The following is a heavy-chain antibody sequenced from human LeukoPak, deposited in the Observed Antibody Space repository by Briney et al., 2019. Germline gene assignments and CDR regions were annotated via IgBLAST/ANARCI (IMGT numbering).Heavy chain of an antibody. Sequence: GGSLRLSCAASGFTFSSYAMHWVRQAPGKGLEWVAVISYDGSNKNYADSVKGRFTISRDNSKNTLYLQMNSLRAEDTAVYYCARDTDIVATGIDYWGQGTLVTVSS. V-gene: IGHV3-30*04. D-gene: IGHD5-12*01. CDR3: ARDTDIVATGIDY. J-gene: IGHJ4*02. CDR1: GFTFSSYA. CDR2: ISYDGSNK.